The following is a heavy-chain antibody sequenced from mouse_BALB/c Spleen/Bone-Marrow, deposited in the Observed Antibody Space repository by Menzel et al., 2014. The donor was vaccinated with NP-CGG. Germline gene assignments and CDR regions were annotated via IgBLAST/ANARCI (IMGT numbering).Heavy chain of an antibody. J-gene: IGHJ3*01. CDR1: GLNIKDTY. D-gene: IGHD1-1*01. CDR3: ASYYYGSSTFAY. V-gene: IGHV14-3*02. Sequence: QLQQSGAELVKPGASVKLSCTASGLNIKDTYMHWVKQRPEQGLEWIGRIDPANGNTKYDPKFQGKATITADTSSNTAYLQLSSLTSEDTAVYYCASYYYGSSTFAYWGQGTLIAVSA. CDR2: IDPANGNT.